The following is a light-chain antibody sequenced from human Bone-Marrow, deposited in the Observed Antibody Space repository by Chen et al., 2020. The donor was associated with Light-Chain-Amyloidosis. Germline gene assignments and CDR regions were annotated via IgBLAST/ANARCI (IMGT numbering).Light chain of an antibody. CDR1: QSVSSH. CDR2: EAS. Sequence: EIVLTQSPATLSVSPGEGVTLSCRASQSVSSHLAWYQQKPGQAPRLLIYEASNRATGIPARFSGSGSGTDFTLTISSLEPEDFAVYYCQQRGSWPVYTFGQGTKLEIK. CDR3: QQRGSWPVYT. J-gene: IGKJ2*01. V-gene: IGKV3-11*01.